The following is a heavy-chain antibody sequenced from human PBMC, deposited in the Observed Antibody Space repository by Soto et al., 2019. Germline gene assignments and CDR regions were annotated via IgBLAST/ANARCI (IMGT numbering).Heavy chain of an antibody. D-gene: IGHD3-22*01. CDR1: GFTFSSYD. Sequence: GGSLRLSCAASGFTFSSYDMHWVRQATGKGLEWVSAIGTAGDTYYPGSVKGRFTISRENAKNSLYLQMNSLRAEDTAVYYCARGGYYDSSEPGPGFDYWGQGTLVTVSS. CDR2: IGTAGDT. V-gene: IGHV3-13*01. CDR3: ARGGYYDSSEPGPGFDY. J-gene: IGHJ4*02.